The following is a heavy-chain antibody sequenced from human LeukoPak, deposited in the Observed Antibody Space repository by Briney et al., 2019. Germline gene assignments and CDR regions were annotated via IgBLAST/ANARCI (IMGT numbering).Heavy chain of an antibody. D-gene: IGHD4-17*01. J-gene: IGHJ4*02. V-gene: IGHV3-73*01. CDR3: TGGTTVTTLDY. CDR1: GFTFSGSA. CDR2: IRSKAGSYAT. Sequence: GGSLRLSCVASGFTFSGSAMHWVRQASGKGLEWVARIRSKAGSYATEYAASVKGRFTISREDSKNTAYLLMNSLKTEDTAVHYCTGGTTVTTLDYWGQGTLVTVSS.